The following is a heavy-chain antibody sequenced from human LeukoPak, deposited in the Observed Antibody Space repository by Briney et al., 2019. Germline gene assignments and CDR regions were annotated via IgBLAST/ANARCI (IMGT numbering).Heavy chain of an antibody. CDR2: ISINGGST. CDR1: GFTFSSYA. CDR3: AGETGDHGMDV. V-gene: IGHV3-64D*06. D-gene: IGHD7-27*01. J-gene: IGHJ6*02. Sequence: GGSLRLSCSASGFTFSSYAMHWVRQAPGKGLEYVSAISINGGSTYYADSVKGRFTISRDNSKNTLYLQMSSLRVEDTAVYYCAGETGDHGMDVWGQGTTVTVSS.